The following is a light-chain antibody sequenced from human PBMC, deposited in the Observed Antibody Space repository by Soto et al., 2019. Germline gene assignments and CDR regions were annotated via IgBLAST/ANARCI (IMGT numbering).Light chain of an antibody. CDR1: SSDVGAYNS. CDR2: DVS. V-gene: IGLV2-14*01. CDR3: SSYTTSVPYV. J-gene: IGLJ1*01. Sequence: QSALTQPASVSGSPGQSTTISCTGTSSDVGAYNSVSWYQQHPGKAPKLIIYDVSTRPSGISDRFSGSKSGNTASLTISGLQAEDESDYYCSSYTTSVPYVFGTGTKVTVL.